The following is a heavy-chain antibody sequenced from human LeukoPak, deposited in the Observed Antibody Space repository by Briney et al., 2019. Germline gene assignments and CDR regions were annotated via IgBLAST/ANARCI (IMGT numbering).Heavy chain of an antibody. CDR2: IIPILGIA. CDR1: GGTFSSYA. Sequence: SVKVSCKASGGTFSSYAISWVRQAPGQGLEWMGRIIPILGIANYAQKFQGRVTITADKSTSTAYMELSSLRSEDTAVYYCARDPLDYYGSGSYYNHNYWGQGTLVTVSS. CDR3: ARDPLDYYGSGSYYNHNY. D-gene: IGHD3-10*01. J-gene: IGHJ4*02. V-gene: IGHV1-69*04.